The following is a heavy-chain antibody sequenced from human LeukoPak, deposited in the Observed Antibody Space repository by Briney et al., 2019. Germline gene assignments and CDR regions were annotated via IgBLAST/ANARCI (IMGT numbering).Heavy chain of an antibody. CDR1: GGSISSSDYY. CDR2: IYNSVNT. D-gene: IGHD5-24*01. V-gene: IGHV4-39*01. J-gene: IGHJ4*02. Sequence: SETLSLTCTVSGGSISSSDYYWGWIRQPPGKGPEWIGSIYNSVNTYYNPSLRGRVTISVDTSKNQFSLKLSSVTATDTAVYYCARARDGDRFAFDYWGQGSLVTVSS. CDR3: ARARDGDRFAFDY.